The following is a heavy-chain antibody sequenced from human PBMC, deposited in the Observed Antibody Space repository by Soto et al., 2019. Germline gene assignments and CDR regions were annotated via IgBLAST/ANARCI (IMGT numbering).Heavy chain of an antibody. CDR1: GFSFSSYW. Sequence: EVQLVASGGGLVQPGGSLRLSCAGSGFSFSSYWMSWVRQAPGKGLEWVANIKQDGSEKYYVDSVKGRFTISRDNAKNSVYLQMNSLRAEDTAVYYCATVGWVHDYELWNLFDLWGQGRLVTVS. CDR2: IKQDGSEK. D-gene: IGHD4-17*01. V-gene: IGHV3-7*03. CDR3: ATVGWVHDYELWNLFDL. J-gene: IGHJ5*02.